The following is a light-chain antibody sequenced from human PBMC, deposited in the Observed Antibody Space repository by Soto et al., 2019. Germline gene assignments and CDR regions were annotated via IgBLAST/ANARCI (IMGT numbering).Light chain of an antibody. CDR1: QSVNSNY. Sequence: EIVMTQSPATLSVSPGERATLSCRASQSVNSNYLAWYQQKPGQAPRLLIYDASNRATGIPARFSGSGSGTEFTLTISSLQSEDFAVYYCQQYRSSPLTFGGGTKVDIK. V-gene: IGKV3-20*01. CDR3: QQYRSSPLT. J-gene: IGKJ4*01. CDR2: DAS.